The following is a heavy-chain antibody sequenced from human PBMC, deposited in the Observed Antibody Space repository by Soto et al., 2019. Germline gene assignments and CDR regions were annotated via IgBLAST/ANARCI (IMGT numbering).Heavy chain of an antibody. CDR1: ELAFSNYA. CDR2: ISASGYSA. V-gene: IGHV3-23*01. J-gene: IGHJ4*02. Sequence: EAQLLESGGGLVQPGGSLRLSCAASELAFSNYAMTWVRQAPGKGLEWVSVISASGYSAYYGGAVKGRFTTSRDNSKSTLYLQINILRADDTAVYYCAKGEQLWDPFDSWGQGTLVTVSS. D-gene: IGHD6-13*01. CDR3: AKGEQLWDPFDS.